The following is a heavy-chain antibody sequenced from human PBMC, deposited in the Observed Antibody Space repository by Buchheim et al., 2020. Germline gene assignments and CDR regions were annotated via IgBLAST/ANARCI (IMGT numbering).Heavy chain of an antibody. CDR2: MNPNSGNT. V-gene: IGHV1-8*01. Sequence: QVQLVQSGAEVKKPGASVKVSCKASGYTFTSYDINWVRQATGQGLEWMGWMNPNSGNTGYAQKFQGRGTMTRNTSISTAYMELSSLRSEDTAVYYCARFVPVRIFGVVIFSPYFDYWGQGTL. J-gene: IGHJ4*02. CDR1: GYTFTSYD. D-gene: IGHD3-3*01. CDR3: ARFVPVRIFGVVIFSPYFDY.